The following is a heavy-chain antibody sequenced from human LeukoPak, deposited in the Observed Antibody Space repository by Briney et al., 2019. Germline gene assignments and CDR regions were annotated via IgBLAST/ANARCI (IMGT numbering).Heavy chain of an antibody. CDR2: MNPNSGNT. D-gene: IGHD4-17*01. Sequence: ASVKVSCKASGYTFTSYDINWVRQATGQGLEWMGWMNPNSGNTGYAQKFQGRVTMTRNTSISTAYMELSSLRSEDTAVYYCAREARDYGDYSADYWGQGTLVTVSS. J-gene: IGHJ4*02. V-gene: IGHV1-8*01. CDR3: AREARDYGDYSADY. CDR1: GYTFTSYD.